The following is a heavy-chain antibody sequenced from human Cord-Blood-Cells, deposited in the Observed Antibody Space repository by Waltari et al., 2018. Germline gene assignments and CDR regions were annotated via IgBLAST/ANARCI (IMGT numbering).Heavy chain of an antibody. V-gene: IGHV2-70*04. J-gene: IGHJ4*02. CDR1: GFSLSTSGMR. D-gene: IGHD3-3*01. Sequence: QVTLKESGPALVKPTQTLTLTCTFSGFSLSTSGMRVSWIRQPPGKALEWLARIHWDDDKFYSTSLKNRIIISKDTSKNQVVLTMTNMDPVDTATYYCARSNDFWSGYYFDYWGQGTLVTVSS. CDR2: IHWDDDK. CDR3: ARSNDFWSGYYFDY.